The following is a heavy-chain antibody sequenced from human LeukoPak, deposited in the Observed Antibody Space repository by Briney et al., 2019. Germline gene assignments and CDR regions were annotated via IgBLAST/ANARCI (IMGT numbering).Heavy chain of an antibody. Sequence: PGGSLRLSCAASGFTFSNFWVYWVRRPPGKGLVWVSRISSDGSNTNYADSVKGRFTISRDNAKNTLYLQMDSLRAEDTAVYYCARVGEYDSFDYWGQGTLVTVSS. CDR3: ARVGEYDSFDY. CDR1: GFTFSNFW. V-gene: IGHV3-74*01. D-gene: IGHD2/OR15-2a*01. CDR2: ISSDGSNT. J-gene: IGHJ4*02.